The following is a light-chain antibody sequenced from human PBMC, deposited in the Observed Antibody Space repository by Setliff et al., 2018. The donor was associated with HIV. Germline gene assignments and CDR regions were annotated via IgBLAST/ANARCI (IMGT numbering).Light chain of an antibody. Sequence: QSALAQPASVSGSPGQAITISCTGTSSDVGGYNSVSWYQQYPGKAPKLIIYDVTNRPSGVSNRFSGSKSGNTASLTISGLQTEDEADYHCRSYTSTSTLGVFGTGTKVTVL. J-gene: IGLJ1*01. CDR1: SSDVGGYNS. V-gene: IGLV2-14*03. CDR3: RSYTSTSTLGV. CDR2: DVT.